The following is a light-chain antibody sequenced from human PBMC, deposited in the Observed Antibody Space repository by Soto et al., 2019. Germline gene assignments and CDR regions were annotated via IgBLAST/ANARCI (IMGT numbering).Light chain of an antibody. V-gene: IGKV3-11*01. CDR2: DTS. Sequence: EIVWTQSPATLSSSPGERATLSCRASQTVSNKLAWYQHKPGQAPRLLIYDTSNRATGIPARFSGSGSGTDVTLTIRRLEPEDFAVYYCHQRKSWPRTFGQGTKVDIK. CDR1: QTVSNK. CDR3: HQRKSWPRT. J-gene: IGKJ1*01.